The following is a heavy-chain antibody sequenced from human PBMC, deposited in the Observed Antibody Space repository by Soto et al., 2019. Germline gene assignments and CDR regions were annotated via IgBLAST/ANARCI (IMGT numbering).Heavy chain of an antibody. CDR3: ARTVTRNRQFDY. CDR1: GGSVSSGSYY. J-gene: IGHJ4*02. CDR2: IYYSGST. D-gene: IGHD4-17*01. Sequence: PSETLSLTCTVSGGSVSSGSYYWSWIRQPPGKGLEWIGYIYYSGSTNYNPSLKSRVTISVDTSKNQFSLKLSSVTAADTAVYYCARTVTRNRQFDYWGQGTLVTVSS. V-gene: IGHV4-61*01.